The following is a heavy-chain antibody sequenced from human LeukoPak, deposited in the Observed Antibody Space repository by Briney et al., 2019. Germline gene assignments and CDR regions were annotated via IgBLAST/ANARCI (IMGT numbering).Heavy chain of an antibody. V-gene: IGHV3-73*01. CDR2: IRTKADYYAT. CDR1: GFTFSGST. J-gene: IGHJ4*02. Sequence: GGSLRLSCAASGFTFSGSTMHWVRQASGKGLEWVGRIRTKADYYATAYAASVKGRFTISRDDSKNTAYLQMSTLKTEDTAVYYCSWDGSGAFDYWGQGTLVTVSS. CDR3: SWDGSGAFDY. D-gene: IGHD3-10*01.